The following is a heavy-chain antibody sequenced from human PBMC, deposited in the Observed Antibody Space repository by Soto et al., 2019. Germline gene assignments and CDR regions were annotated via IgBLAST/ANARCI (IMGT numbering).Heavy chain of an antibody. Sequence: QVQLVQSGTEVRKPGSSVKVSCKASGGTFDSNAISWVRLAPGQGLEWMGGIIRIFGTINNAQKVQDRVTITADESANIVYMELSSLRSEDTAIYYCAREGLTFGPGAVGGAFDIWGQGTLVTVSS. D-gene: IGHD2-2*01. V-gene: IGHV1-69*12. CDR2: IIRIFGTI. CDR3: AREGLTFGPGAVGGAFDI. J-gene: IGHJ3*02. CDR1: GGTFDSNA.